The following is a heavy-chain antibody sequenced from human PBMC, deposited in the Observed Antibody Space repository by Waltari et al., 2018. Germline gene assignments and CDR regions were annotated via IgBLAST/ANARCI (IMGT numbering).Heavy chain of an antibody. CDR2: IYTSGST. CDR3: ARDLGSPHFDY. CDR1: GGSISSYY. D-gene: IGHD3-16*01. Sequence: QVQLQESGPGLVKPSETLSLTCTVSGGSISSYYWSWSRQPAGKGLEGIGRIYTSGSTNYHPSLKSRVTMSVDTSKNQFSLKLSSVTAADTAVYYCARDLGSPHFDYWGQGTLVTVSS. V-gene: IGHV4-4*07. J-gene: IGHJ4*02.